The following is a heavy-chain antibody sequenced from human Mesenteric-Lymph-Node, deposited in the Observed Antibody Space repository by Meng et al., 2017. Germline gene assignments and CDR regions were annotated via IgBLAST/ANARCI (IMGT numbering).Heavy chain of an antibody. J-gene: IGHJ4*02. CDR2: IYHSGST. D-gene: IGHD3-10*01. CDR3: ARDSTMVRGVIKGNYFDY. V-gene: IGHV4-38-2*02. Sequence: SETLSLTCTVSGYSISSGYYWGWIRQPPGKGLEWIGSIYHSGSTYYNPSLKSRVTISVDTSKNQFSLKLSSVTAADTAVYYCARDSTMVRGVIKGNYFDYWGQGTLVTVSS. CDR1: GYSISSGYY.